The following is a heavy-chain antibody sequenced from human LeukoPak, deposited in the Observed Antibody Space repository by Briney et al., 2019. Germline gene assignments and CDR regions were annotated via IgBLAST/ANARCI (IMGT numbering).Heavy chain of an antibody. D-gene: IGHD3-22*01. CDR3: ARVPYTWLLRGSFDY. CDR1: GYTFTSYD. V-gene: IGHV1-8*01. CDR2: MNPNSGNT. J-gene: IGHJ4*02. Sequence: ASVKVSCKASGYTFTSYDINWVRQATGQELEWMGWMNPNSGNTGYAQKFQGRVTMTRNTSISTAYMELSSLRSEDTAVYYCARVPYTWLLRGSFDYWGQGTLVTVSS.